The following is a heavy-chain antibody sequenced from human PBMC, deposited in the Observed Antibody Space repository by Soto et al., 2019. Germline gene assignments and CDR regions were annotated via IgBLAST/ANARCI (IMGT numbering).Heavy chain of an antibody. Sequence: QITLKESGPTLERPTQTLTLTCAFSEFSLSTSGVGVGWIRQPPGKALEWLAVIYWDDSKHYSPSLRSRLTITKDTSKNQVVLTMTNMDPMDTGTYYCAHKGPEDWPLDYWGQGTLVTVSS. CDR2: IYWDDSK. J-gene: IGHJ4*02. V-gene: IGHV2-5*02. CDR1: EFSLSTSGVG. CDR3: AHKGPEDWPLDY. D-gene: IGHD3-9*01.